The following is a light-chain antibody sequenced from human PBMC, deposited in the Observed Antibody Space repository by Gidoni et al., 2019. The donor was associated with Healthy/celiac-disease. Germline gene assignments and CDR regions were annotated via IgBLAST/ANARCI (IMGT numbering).Light chain of an antibody. CDR2: EVS. V-gene: IGLV2-23*02. CDR3: CSYAGSSTPLV. J-gene: IGLJ3*02. Sequence: QSALTQPASVSGSPGQSITISCTGTSSDVGSYNLVSWYQQPPGKAPKLMIYEVSKRPSGVSNRFSGSKSGNTASLTISGLQAEDEADYYCCSYAGSSTPLVFGGGTKLTVL. CDR1: SSDVGSYNL.